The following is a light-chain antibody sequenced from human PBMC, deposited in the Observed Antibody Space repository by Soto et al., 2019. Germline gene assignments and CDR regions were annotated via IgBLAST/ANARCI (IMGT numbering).Light chain of an antibody. CDR3: QQSYSTPPT. Sequence: DIQMTQSPSSLSASVVDRVTITFRASQSISSYLNWYQQKPGKAPKLMIFAASSLQSGVPSRFSGSGSGTDFTLTISSLQPEDFATYYCQQSYSTPPTFGGGTKGDIK. J-gene: IGKJ4*01. V-gene: IGKV1-39*01. CDR2: AAS. CDR1: QSISSY.